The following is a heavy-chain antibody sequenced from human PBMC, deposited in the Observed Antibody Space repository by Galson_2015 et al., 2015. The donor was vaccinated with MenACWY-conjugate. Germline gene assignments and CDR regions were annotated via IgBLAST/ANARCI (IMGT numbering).Heavy chain of an antibody. CDR3: ARLKKRGESDYFWRSYGY. CDR1: GYTFSTYG. CDR2: ISTYNGDT. V-gene: IGHV1-18*01. J-gene: IGHJ4*02. Sequence: SVKVSCKASGYTFSTYGIAWVRQAPGHGLEWMGWISTYNGDTNYAQKFQGRVTMTTDTSTSTAYMELRSLRSDDTAMYYCARLKKRGESDYFWRSYGYWGQGTLLTVSS. D-gene: IGHD3-16*01.